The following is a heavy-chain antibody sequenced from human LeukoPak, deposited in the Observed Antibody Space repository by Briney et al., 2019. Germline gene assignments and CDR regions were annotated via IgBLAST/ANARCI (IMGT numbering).Heavy chain of an antibody. CDR1: GGSISSGDYY. Sequence: PSQTLSLTCTVSGGSISSGDYYWSWIRQPPGKGLEWIGYIYYSGSTYYNPSLKSRVTISVDTSKNQFSLKLSSVTAADTAVYYCARVGGGTMIVVVTSGAFDIWGQGTMVTVSS. CDR3: ARVGGGTMIVVVTSGAFDI. J-gene: IGHJ3*02. V-gene: IGHV4-30-4*01. D-gene: IGHD3-22*01. CDR2: IYYSGST.